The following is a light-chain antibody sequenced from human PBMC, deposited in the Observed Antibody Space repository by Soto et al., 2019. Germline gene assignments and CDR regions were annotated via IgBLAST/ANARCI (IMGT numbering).Light chain of an antibody. CDR1: SSDVGYYNY. J-gene: IGLJ1*01. Sequence: QSALTQPRSVSGSPGQSVTISCTGTSSDVGYYNYVSWYQQHPGKAPKVKIYDVSKRPSGVPDRFSGSKSGNTASLTISGLQAEDEADYYCCSYAGSFTYVFGTGTKVTVL. CDR3: CSYAGSFTYV. V-gene: IGLV2-11*01. CDR2: DVS.